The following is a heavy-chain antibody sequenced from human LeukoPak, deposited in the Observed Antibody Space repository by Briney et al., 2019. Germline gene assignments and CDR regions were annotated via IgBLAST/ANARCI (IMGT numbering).Heavy chain of an antibody. D-gene: IGHD1-26*01. Sequence: SETLSLTCTVSGGSISSYYWSWIRQPPGKGLEWIGYIYYSGSTNYNPSLKSRVTISVDTSKNQFSLKLSSVTAADTAVYYCARGMGATTWFDPWGQGTLVNVSS. J-gene: IGHJ5*02. CDR2: IYYSGST. V-gene: IGHV4-59*01. CDR3: ARGMGATTWFDP. CDR1: GGSISSYY.